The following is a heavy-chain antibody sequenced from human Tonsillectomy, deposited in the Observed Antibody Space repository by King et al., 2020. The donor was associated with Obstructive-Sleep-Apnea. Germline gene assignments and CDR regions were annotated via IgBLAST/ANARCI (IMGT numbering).Heavy chain of an antibody. Sequence: VQLVESGGGLVQPGGSLRLSCAASGYTFSNYWMTWVRQAPGKGLEWVANINQDGSGEYYVDSAKGRFTISRDNAKNSLFLQMTSLRAEDTAIYYCATSRFISAFDLWGQGTMVTVSS. V-gene: IGHV3-7*03. CDR2: INQDGSGE. J-gene: IGHJ3*01. D-gene: IGHD3-10*01. CDR3: ATSRFISAFDL. CDR1: GYTFSNYW.